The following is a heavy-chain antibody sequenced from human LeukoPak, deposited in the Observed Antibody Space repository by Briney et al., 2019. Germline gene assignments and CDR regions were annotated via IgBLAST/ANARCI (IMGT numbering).Heavy chain of an antibody. D-gene: IGHD6-19*01. V-gene: IGHV4-59*08. CDR3: ARAFRSGSVDY. CDR1: GGSISSYY. CDR2: IYYNGRT. Sequence: SETLSLTCAVSGGSISSYYWSWIRQSPGRGLEYIGHIYYNGRTDYNPSLKSRVTISVDTSRNQFSLKLNSVTAADTAVYYCARAFRSGSVDYWGQGTLVTVSS. J-gene: IGHJ4*02.